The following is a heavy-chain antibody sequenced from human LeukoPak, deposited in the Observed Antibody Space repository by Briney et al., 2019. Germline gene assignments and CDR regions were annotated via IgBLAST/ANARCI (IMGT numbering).Heavy chain of an antibody. J-gene: IGHJ6*02. CDR3: AKVEEGTVTPLIRATDYGMDV. Sequence: GGSLRLSCAASGFTFSSYAMSWVRQAPGKGLEWVSAISGSGGSTYYADSVKGRFTISRDNSKNTLHLQMNSLRAEDTAVYYCAKVEEGTVTPLIRATDYGMDVWGQGTTVTVSS. V-gene: IGHV3-23*01. D-gene: IGHD4-11*01. CDR2: ISGSGGST. CDR1: GFTFSSYA.